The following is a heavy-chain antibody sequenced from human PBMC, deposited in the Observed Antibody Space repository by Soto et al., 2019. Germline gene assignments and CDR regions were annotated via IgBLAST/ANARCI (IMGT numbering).Heavy chain of an antibody. J-gene: IGHJ6*02. V-gene: IGHV4-34*01. Sequence: SETLSLTCAVYGGSFSGYYWSWIRQPPGKGLEWIGEINHSGSTNYNPSLKSRVTISVDTSKNQFSLKLSSVTAADTAVYYCARGRPIPLNVVVPAMPRRYYGMHVRGQVSTVTVSX. D-gene: IGHD2-2*01. CDR2: INHSGST. CDR3: ARGRPIPLNVVVPAMPRRYYGMHV. CDR1: GGSFSGYY.